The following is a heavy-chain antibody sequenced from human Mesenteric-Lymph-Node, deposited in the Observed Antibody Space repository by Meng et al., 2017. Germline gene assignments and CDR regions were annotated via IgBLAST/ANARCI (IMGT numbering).Heavy chain of an antibody. CDR3: ARGVGYCSGGSCYSNH. D-gene: IGHD2-15*01. V-gene: IGHV3-53*04. J-gene: IGHJ5*02. CDR2: IYSSDSI. Sequence: GESLKISCAASGFSVSGDYMGWVRQAPGKGLECVSVIYSSDSIKYADSVKGRFTISRHKSNNTLSLQMDRLRPEDTAVYYCARGVGYCSGGSCYSNHWGQGTLVTVSS. CDR1: GFSVSGDY.